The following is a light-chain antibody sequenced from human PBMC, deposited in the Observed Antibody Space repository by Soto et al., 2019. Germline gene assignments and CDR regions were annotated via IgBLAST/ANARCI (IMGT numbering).Light chain of an antibody. J-gene: IGKJ4*01. CDR2: DAS. CDR1: QSIANF. CDR3: QQYEDLPLT. V-gene: IGKV1-33*01. Sequence: DVQMTQSPSSLSASVGDRVIITCKANQSIANFLNWFQHKQGEAPKLLISDASHLELGVPSRFSGSRSGTDFVLDISNLQSEDVATYFCQQYEDLPLTFGGGTKVDI.